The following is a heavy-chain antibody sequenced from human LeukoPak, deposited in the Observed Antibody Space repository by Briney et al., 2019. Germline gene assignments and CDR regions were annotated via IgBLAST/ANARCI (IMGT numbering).Heavy chain of an antibody. CDR1: GFTFSSYA. D-gene: IGHD6-13*01. Sequence: GGSLRLSCAASGFTFSSYAMSWVRQAPGKGLVWVSRINSDGSSTSYADSVKGRFTISRDNAKNTLYLQINSLRAEDTAVYFCARGEYSNIWYHPLDYWGQGTLVTVSS. CDR3: ARGEYSNIWYHPLDY. CDR2: INSDGSST. V-gene: IGHV3-74*01. J-gene: IGHJ4*02.